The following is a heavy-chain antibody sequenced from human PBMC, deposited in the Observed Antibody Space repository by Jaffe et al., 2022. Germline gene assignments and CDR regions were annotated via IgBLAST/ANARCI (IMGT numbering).Heavy chain of an antibody. J-gene: IGHJ3*02. CDR3: ASSHNCSSTSCYPMSAFDI. V-gene: IGHV1-46*01. Sequence: QVQLVQSGAEVKKPGASVKVSCKASGYTFTSYYMHWVRQAPGQGLEWMGIINPSGGSTSYAQKFQGRVTMTRDTSTSTVYMELSSLRSEDTAVYYCASSHNCSSTSCYPMSAFDIWGQGTMVTVSS. CDR2: INPSGGST. CDR1: GYTFTSYY. D-gene: IGHD2-2*01.